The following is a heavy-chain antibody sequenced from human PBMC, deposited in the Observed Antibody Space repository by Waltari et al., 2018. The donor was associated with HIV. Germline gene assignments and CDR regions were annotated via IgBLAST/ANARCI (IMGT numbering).Heavy chain of an antibody. D-gene: IGHD3-10*01. J-gene: IGHJ4*02. CDR1: GFPFIAKG. V-gene: IGHV3-33*01. CDR3: AREGHYYGSGRFGGDY. CDR2: IWYDGSNK. Sequence: QVQLAESGGGVVQPGRYLRLSCAAHGFPFIAKGMHWVRQAPGKGLEWVAGIWYDGSNKSYSDSVKGRLTISRDNSKNTVYLQINRLRAEDTAVYYCAREGHYYGSGRFGGDYWGQGTLVTVSS.